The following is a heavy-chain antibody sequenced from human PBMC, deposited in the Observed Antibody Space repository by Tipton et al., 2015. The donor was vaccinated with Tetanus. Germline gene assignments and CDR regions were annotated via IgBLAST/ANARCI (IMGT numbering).Heavy chain of an antibody. CDR2: IHDSGTT. Sequence: TLSLTCAVSGASISPYYWGWIRQPPGKGLEWIGSIHDSGTTNYNPSLKSRLTMSVDTSNNLFSLKLTSVTAADTAVYYCVRGRGLGAYSFGFEYWGQGAQVTVSS. V-gene: IGHV4-59*01. CDR1: GASISPYY. CDR3: VRGRGLGAYSFGFEY. D-gene: IGHD5-18*01. J-gene: IGHJ4*02.